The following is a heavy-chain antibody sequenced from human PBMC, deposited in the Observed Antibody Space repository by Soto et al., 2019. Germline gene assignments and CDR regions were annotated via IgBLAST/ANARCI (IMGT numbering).Heavy chain of an antibody. CDR3: ARLPWADYGGIFDT. J-gene: IGHJ5*02. Sequence: SEMLSLTCTVSWGTISSYYWSWIRKPPGKGLEWIGNIHYSGSANYNPSLQSRVTISVDTSKNQFSLKLSSVTAADTALYYCARLPWADYGGIFDTWGQGTLVTVSS. V-gene: IGHV4-59*01. CDR2: IHYSGSA. D-gene: IGHD4-17*01. CDR1: WGTISSYY.